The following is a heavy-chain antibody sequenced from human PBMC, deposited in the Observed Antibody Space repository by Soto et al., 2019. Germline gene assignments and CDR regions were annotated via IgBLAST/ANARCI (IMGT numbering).Heavy chain of an antibody. J-gene: IGHJ4*02. CDR2: INPNSGAT. CDR1: GYTFTGQY. Sequence: ASVKVSCKASGYTFTGQYINWVRQAPGQGLEWMGWINPNSGATNPAQKFQGRVTMTRDTSISTAYMELSRLRSDDTAVFYCAKDPNYYDISGYRIDYWGQGTLVTVSS. V-gene: IGHV1-2*02. CDR3: AKDPNYYDISGYRIDY. D-gene: IGHD3-22*01.